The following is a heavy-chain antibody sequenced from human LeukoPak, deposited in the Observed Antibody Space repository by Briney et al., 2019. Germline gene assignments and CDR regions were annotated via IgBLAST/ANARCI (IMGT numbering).Heavy chain of an antibody. CDR1: GYTFTSYD. CDR3: ARDRLDIVVVPALNWFDP. CDR2: INPNSGGT. Sequence: ASVKVSCKASGYTFTSYDINWVRQATGQGLEWMGWINPNSGGTNYAQKFQGRVAMTRDTSISTAYMELSRLRSDDTAVYYCARDRLDIVVVPALNWFDPWGQGTLVTVSS. V-gene: IGHV1-2*02. J-gene: IGHJ5*02. D-gene: IGHD2-2*03.